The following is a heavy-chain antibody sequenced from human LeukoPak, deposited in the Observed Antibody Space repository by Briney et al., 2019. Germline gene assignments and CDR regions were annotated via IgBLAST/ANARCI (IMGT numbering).Heavy chain of an antibody. CDR2: IYYSGST. CDR1: GCSISSSSYY. J-gene: IGHJ5*02. D-gene: IGHD2-15*01. V-gene: IGHV4-39*01. Sequence: SETLSLTCTVSGCSISSSSYYWGWIRQPPGKGLEWIGSIYYSGSTYYNPSLKSQVTISVDTYKNQFSLKLSSVTAADTAVYYCARSLLWLLEIWFDPWGQGTLVTVSS. CDR3: ARSLLWLLEIWFDP.